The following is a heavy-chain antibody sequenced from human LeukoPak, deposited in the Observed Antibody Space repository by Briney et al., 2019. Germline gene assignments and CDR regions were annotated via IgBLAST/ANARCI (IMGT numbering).Heavy chain of an antibody. CDR3: ASPITLTTRQLDY. J-gene: IGHJ4*02. V-gene: IGHV1-8*03. CDR2: MNPNSGNT. Sequence: GASVKVSCKASGYTFTSYDINWVRQATGQGLEWMGWMNPNSGNTGYAQKFQGRVTITADKSTSTAYMELSSLRSEDTAVYYCASPITLTTRQLDYWGQGTLVTVSS. CDR1: GYTFTSYD. D-gene: IGHD1/OR15-1a*01.